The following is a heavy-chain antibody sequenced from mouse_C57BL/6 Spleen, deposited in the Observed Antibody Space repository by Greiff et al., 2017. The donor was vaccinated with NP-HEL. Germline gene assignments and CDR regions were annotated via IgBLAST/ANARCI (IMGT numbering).Heavy chain of an antibody. D-gene: IGHD1-1*01. CDR2: IYPRSGNT. CDR3: ARSFYYYGSSYYFDY. V-gene: IGHV1-81*01. J-gene: IGHJ2*01. Sequence: VQLQQSGAELARPGASVKLSCKASGYTFTSYGISWVKQRTGQGLEWIGEIYPRSGNTYYNEKFKGKATLTADKSSSTAYMQLSSLTSEDSAVYFCARSFYYYGSSYYFDYWGQGTTLTVSS. CDR1: GYTFTSYG.